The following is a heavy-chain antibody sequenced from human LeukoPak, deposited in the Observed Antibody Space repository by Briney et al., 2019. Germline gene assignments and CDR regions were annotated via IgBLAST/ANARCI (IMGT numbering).Heavy chain of an antibody. CDR2: IIPILGIA. CDR1: GYTFTSYA. CDR3: ARANPKTYYYGSGSYYHPPFDY. J-gene: IGHJ4*02. D-gene: IGHD3-10*01. Sequence: ASVKVSCKASGYTFTSYAISWVRQATGQGLEWMGRIIPILGIANYAQKFQGRVTITADKSTSTAYMELSSLRSEDTAVYYCARANPKTYYYGSGSYYHPPFDYWGQGPLVTVSS. V-gene: IGHV1-69*04.